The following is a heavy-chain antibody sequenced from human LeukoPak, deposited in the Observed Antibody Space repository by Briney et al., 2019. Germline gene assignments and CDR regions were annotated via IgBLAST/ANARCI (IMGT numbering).Heavy chain of an antibody. CDR2: ISYDGSNK. CDR1: GFTFSSYG. D-gene: IGHD3-22*01. J-gene: IGHJ3*02. Sequence: PGGSLRLPCAASGFTFSSYGMHWVRQAPGKGLEWVAVISYDGSNKYYADSVKGRFTISRDNSKNTLYLQMNTLRAEDTAVYYCARGSYDSSGADAFDIWGQGTMVTVSS. V-gene: IGHV3-30*03. CDR3: ARGSYDSSGADAFDI.